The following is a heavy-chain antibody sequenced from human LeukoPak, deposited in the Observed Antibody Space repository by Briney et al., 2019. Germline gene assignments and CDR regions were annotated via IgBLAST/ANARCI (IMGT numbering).Heavy chain of an antibody. D-gene: IGHD3-10*01. Sequence: YYWGWIRQAPGRGLEWVSYITNSGNSRYYADSVKGRFTISRDNAKNSLYLQMNSLRAEDTAVYYCARDQMVRGVRPPYFDYWGQGTLVTVSS. CDR2: ITNSGNSR. J-gene: IGHJ4*02. CDR1: YY. V-gene: IGHV3-11*04. CDR3: ARDQMVRGVRPPYFDY.